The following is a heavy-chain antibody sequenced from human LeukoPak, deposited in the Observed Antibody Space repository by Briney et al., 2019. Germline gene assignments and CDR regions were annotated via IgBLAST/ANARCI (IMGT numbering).Heavy chain of an antibody. CDR1: GFTFSSYS. Sequence: GGSLRLSCAASGFTFSSYSMNWVRQAPGKGLEWVSSISSSSSYIYYADSVKGRSTISRDNAKNSLYLQMNSLRAEDTAVYYCASPIYTKGAFDIWGQGTMVTVSS. CDR2: ISSSSSYI. D-gene: IGHD2-2*02. CDR3: ASPIYTKGAFDI. J-gene: IGHJ3*02. V-gene: IGHV3-21*01.